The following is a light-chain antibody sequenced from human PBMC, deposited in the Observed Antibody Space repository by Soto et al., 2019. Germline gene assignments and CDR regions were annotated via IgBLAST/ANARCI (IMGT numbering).Light chain of an antibody. CDR1: QSVLYSSNNENY. CDR2: WAS. CDR3: QQYYTSPIT. Sequence: DIVMTQSPDSLAVSLGQRGTINCKSSQSVLYSSNNENYLAWYQQKPGQPPKLLIYWASTRESGVPDRFSGSGSGTDFTLTISSLQAEDVAVYYCQQYYTSPITFGPGTKVDI. J-gene: IGKJ3*01. V-gene: IGKV4-1*01.